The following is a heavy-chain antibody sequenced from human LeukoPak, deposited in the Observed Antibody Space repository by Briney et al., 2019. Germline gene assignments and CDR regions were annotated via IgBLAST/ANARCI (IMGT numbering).Heavy chain of an antibody. Sequence: SETLSLTCVVSGGSLSGYYWSWIRQPPGKGLEWIGEINNSGSTNYNPSLKSRVTISVDTSKNQFSLKLSSVTAADTAVYYCAAGSWYDRFDYWGQGTLVTVSS. CDR3: AAGSWYDRFDY. J-gene: IGHJ4*02. V-gene: IGHV4-34*01. CDR2: INNSGST. D-gene: IGHD6-13*01. CDR1: GGSLSGYY.